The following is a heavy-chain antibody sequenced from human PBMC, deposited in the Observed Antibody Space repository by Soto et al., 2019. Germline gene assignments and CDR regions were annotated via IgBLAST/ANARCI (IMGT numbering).Heavy chain of an antibody. J-gene: IGHJ6*03. CDR1: GYSFSSFW. CDR3: ARHYSMSAGGSFQPWYFYYYMDV. D-gene: IGHD6-13*01. Sequence: VELVQSGAELRKPGESLKIACKGSGYSFSSFWIGWVRQMPGKDLEWMGTIYPGDSETRYSPSYQGQVTISADKSISTAYFQWSRLSASDTAMYYCARHYSMSAGGSFQPWYFYYYMDVWGKGTTVTVSS. CDR2: IYPGDSET. V-gene: IGHV5-51*03.